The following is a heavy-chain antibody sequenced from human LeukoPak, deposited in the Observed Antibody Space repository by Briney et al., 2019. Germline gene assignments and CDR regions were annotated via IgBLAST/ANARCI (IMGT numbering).Heavy chain of an antibody. V-gene: IGHV1-18*01. CDR3: ARDAPLQIVVVPAAIEEYFQH. CDR2: ISAYNGNT. D-gene: IGHD2-2*02. Sequence: ASVKVSCKASGYTFTSYGISWVRQAPGQGLEWMGWISAYNGNTNYAQKFQGRVTMTRDTSISTAYMELSRLRSDDTAVYYCARDAPLQIVVVPAAIEEYFQHWGQGTLVTVSS. J-gene: IGHJ1*01. CDR1: GYTFTSYG.